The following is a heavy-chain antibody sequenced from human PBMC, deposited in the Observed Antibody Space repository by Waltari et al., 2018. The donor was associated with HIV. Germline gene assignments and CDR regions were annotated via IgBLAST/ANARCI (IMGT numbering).Heavy chain of an antibody. D-gene: IGHD4-17*01. J-gene: IGHJ4*02. V-gene: IGHV1-2*02. Sequence: QVRLVQPGAEVKNPGAAVQVSCEASGYTFTRYDMPWVRQAPGQGLEWMGWINPNSGGTNYAEKFQGRLTMTRDTSISTAYMELTRLRSDDTAVYYCAREPSLTTAYDYWGQGTLVTVSS. CDR3: AREPSLTTAYDY. CDR2: INPNSGGT. CDR1: GYTFTRYD.